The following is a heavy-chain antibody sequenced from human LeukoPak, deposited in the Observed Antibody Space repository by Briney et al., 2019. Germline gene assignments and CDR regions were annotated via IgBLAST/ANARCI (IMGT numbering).Heavy chain of an antibody. Sequence: PSETLSLTCTVCGGSISSSSYYWGWIRQPPGKGLEWIGSIYYSGSTYYNPSLKSRFTISVDTSKNQFSLKLSSVTAADTAVYYCARGSGWYVVDYWGQGTLVTVSS. CDR3: ARGSGWYVVDY. D-gene: IGHD6-19*01. CDR1: GGSISSSSYY. V-gene: IGHV4-39*01. CDR2: IYYSGST. J-gene: IGHJ4*02.